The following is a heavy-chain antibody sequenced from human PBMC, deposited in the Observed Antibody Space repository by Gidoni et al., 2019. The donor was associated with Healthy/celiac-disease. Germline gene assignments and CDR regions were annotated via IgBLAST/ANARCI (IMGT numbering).Heavy chain of an antibody. V-gene: IGHV3-23*01. CDR1: GFTSTSYA. CDR3: AKDHYDSSLDAFDI. J-gene: IGHJ3*02. D-gene: IGHD3-22*01. CDR2: ISGSGGST. Sequence: EVHLLDSGGCLVQPGGSLRLSCAPSGFTSTSYAMSWVRQAPGKGLEWVSAISGSGGSTYYADSVKGRFTISRDNSKNTLYLQMNSLRAEDTAVYYCAKDHYDSSLDAFDIWGQGTMVTVSS.